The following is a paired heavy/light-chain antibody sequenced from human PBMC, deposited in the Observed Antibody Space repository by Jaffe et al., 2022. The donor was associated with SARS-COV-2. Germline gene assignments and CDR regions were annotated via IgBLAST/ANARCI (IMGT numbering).Heavy chain of an antibody. J-gene: IGHJ3*02. Sequence: EVQLVESGGGLVKPGGSLRLSCAGSGFIFNNAWMSWVRQAPGKGPEWVGRIKSKADGGTTDYTAPVKGRFTISRDDSENTLYLQMNSLRIEDTAVYYCATLGYCTVDRCYLTGGGAFDIWGQGTMVTVSS. V-gene: IGHV3-15*01. CDR1: GFIFNNAW. D-gene: IGHD2-8*02. CDR2: IKSKADGGTT. CDR3: ATLGYCTVDRCYLTGGGAFDI.
Light chain of an antibody. J-gene: IGKJ2*03. CDR1: QSVLYNSDNKNY. V-gene: IGKV4-1*01. CDR3: QQHYSTPLYS. Sequence: DIVMTQSPDSLAVSLGERATINCKTSQSVLYNSDNKNYLAWYQQKPGQPPKLLIYWASIRDSGVPDRFSGSGSGTEFTLTISSLQAEDVAVYYCQQHYSTPLYSFGQGTKLEIK. CDR2: WAS.